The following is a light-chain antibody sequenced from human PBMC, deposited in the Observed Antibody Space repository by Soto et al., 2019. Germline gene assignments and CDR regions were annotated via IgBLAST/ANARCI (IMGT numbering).Light chain of an antibody. Sequence: DIQMTQSPSSVSASVGDRVTITCRASHVISSWLAWYQQKPGKAPKLLIYAASSLQSGVPSRFSGCESGAVFSLTISCLQPEDVATYYCQQTNDFPYTFGQGTKLEI. V-gene: IGKV1-12*01. J-gene: IGKJ2*01. CDR3: QQTNDFPYT. CDR1: HVISSW. CDR2: AAS.